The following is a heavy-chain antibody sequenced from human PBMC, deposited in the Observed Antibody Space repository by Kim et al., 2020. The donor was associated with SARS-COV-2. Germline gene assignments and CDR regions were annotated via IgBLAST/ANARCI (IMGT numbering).Heavy chain of an antibody. CDR1: GFTFSSYS. CDR2: ISSSSSYI. CDR3: ARDLGVRGVIIIPLDY. Sequence: GGSLRLSCAASGFTFSSYSMNWVRQAPGKGLEWVSSISSSSSYIYYADSVKGRFTISRDNAKNSLYLQMNSLRAEDTAVYYCARDLGVRGVIIIPLDYWGQGTLVTVSS. V-gene: IGHV3-21*01. J-gene: IGHJ4*02. D-gene: IGHD3-10*01.